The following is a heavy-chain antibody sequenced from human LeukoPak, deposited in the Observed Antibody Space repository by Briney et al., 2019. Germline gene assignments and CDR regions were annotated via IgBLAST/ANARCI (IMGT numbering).Heavy chain of an antibody. CDR1: RGSVSSSTYY. CDR2: IYYTGST. D-gene: IGHD2-8*01. V-gene: IGHV4-39*07. J-gene: IGHJ4*02. CDR3: TAEKNGSPHY. Sequence: SETLSLTCTVSRGSVSSSTYYWSWVRQPPGKGLEWIASIYYTGSTYYNPSLKSRVTISLDMSENEFFLTMTSVTAADTAVYFCTAEKNGSPHYWGQGTQVTVSS.